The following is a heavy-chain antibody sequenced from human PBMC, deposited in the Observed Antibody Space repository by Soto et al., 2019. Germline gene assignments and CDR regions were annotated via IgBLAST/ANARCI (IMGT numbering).Heavy chain of an antibody. D-gene: IGHD3-9*01. J-gene: IGHJ4*02. CDR3: ARGRETSYDILTGYLYYFDY. CDR1: GGSFSGYY. CDR2: INHSGST. V-gene: IGHV4-34*01. Sequence: SETLSLTCAVYGGSFSGYYWSWIRPPPGKGLEWIGEINHSGSTNYNPSLKSRVTISVDTSKNQFSLKLSSVTAADTAVYYCARGRETSYDILTGYLYYFDYWGQGTLVTVSS.